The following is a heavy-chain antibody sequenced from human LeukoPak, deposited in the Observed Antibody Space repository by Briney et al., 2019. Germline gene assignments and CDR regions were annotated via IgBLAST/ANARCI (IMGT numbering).Heavy chain of an antibody. Sequence: PSETLSLTCAVYGGSFSGYYWSWIRQPPGKGLEWIGEINHSGSTNYNPSLKSRVTISVDTSKNQFSLKLSSVTAADTAVYYCARVKGPSSIQLWLAFDYWGQGTVVTVSS. J-gene: IGHJ4*02. V-gene: IGHV4-34*01. CDR3: ARVKGPSSIQLWLAFDY. CDR1: GGSFSGYY. D-gene: IGHD5-18*01. CDR2: INHSGST.